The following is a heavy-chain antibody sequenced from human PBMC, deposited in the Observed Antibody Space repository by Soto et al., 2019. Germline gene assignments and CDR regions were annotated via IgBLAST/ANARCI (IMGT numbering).Heavy chain of an antibody. V-gene: IGHV4-61*01. D-gene: IGHD5-12*01. CDR1: GGSVSSGIYY. CDR3: ARSGWLRSPYYYYYGMDV. J-gene: IGHJ6*02. CDR2: IYYSGST. Sequence: SETLSLTCTVSGGSVSSGIYYWSWIRQPPGKGLEWIGYIYYSGSTNYNPSLKSRVTISVDTSKNQFSLKLSSVTAADTAVYYCARSGWLRSPYYYYYGMDVWGQGTTVTVSS.